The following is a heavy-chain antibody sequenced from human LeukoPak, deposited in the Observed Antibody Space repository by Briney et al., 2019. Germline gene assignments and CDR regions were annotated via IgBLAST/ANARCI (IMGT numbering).Heavy chain of an antibody. D-gene: IGHD1-26*01. CDR1: GGSIGNFF. Sequence: PSETLSLTCTVSGGSIGNFFWSWIRQSPGEGLEWIGFIYENGRTSYNPSLKSRVTISVDMSKNQFSLRLTSMTAADAAVYYCARDWELGHWGRGILVTVTS. CDR3: ARDWELGH. V-gene: IGHV4-59*01. CDR2: IYENGRT. J-gene: IGHJ4*02.